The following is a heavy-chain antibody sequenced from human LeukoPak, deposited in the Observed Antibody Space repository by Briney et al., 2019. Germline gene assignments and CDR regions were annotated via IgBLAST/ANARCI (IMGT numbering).Heavy chain of an antibody. Sequence: ASVKVSCKVSGYSVTELSMHWVRQAPGLGLEWVGGFNREDDAPVYAQQFQGRVTMTEDTSTDTAYMELSSLRSEDTALYYCATLDSYYDNSGRPLLPDWGRGTLVTVSS. J-gene: IGHJ4*02. V-gene: IGHV1-24*01. CDR1: GYSVTELS. CDR2: FNREDDAP. D-gene: IGHD3-22*01. CDR3: ATLDSYYDNSGRPLLPD.